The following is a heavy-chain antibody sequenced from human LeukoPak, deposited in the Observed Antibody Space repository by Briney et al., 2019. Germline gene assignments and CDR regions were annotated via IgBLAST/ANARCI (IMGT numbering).Heavy chain of an antibody. J-gene: IGHJ3*01. CDR2: IFYRGNT. D-gene: IGHD4-17*01. CDR3: AREGGYGDYIHASDV. CDR1: GGSIRGSSFY. Sequence: SETLSLTCTVSGGSIRGSSFYWGWIRQPPGGGLEFIGSIFYRGNTYYNPSLKSRVTISVDTSRNQFSLKLTSMTAADTAIYYCAREGGYGDYIHASDVWGQGTMVTVSS. V-gene: IGHV4-39*07.